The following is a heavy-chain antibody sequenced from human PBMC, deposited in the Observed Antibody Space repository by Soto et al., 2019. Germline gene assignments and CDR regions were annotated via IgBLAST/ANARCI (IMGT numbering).Heavy chain of an antibody. J-gene: IGHJ4*02. CDR2: IDWDDDK. CDR1: GFSLITSGMC. D-gene: IGHD2-2*01. Sequence: SGPTLVNPTQTLTLTCTFSGFSLITSGMCVSWIRQPPGKALEWLARIDWDDDKFYSTSLKTRLTISKDTSKNQVVLTMTNLDPVDTGTYYCARIRRAYCGSATCYGFDYWGQGTLVTVSS. V-gene: IGHV2-70*17. CDR3: ARIRRAYCGSATCYGFDY.